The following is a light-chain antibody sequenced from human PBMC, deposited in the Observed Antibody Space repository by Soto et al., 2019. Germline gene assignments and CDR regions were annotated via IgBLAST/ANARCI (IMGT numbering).Light chain of an antibody. Sequence: EVVMTQSPATLSGSPLEGATLSFMASQSVTSNYLAWYQQKPGKAPRLLIHGISNRATGVPDRFSGSGSGTDFTLTISRLEPEDFAVYYCQQRSNWPITFGQGTRLEIK. V-gene: IGKV3D-20*02. CDR2: GIS. CDR1: QSVTSNY. J-gene: IGKJ5*01. CDR3: QQRSNWPIT.